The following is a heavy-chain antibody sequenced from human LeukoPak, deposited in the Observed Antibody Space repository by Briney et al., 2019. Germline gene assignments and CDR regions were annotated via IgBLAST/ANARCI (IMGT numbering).Heavy chain of an antibody. CDR3: ERANYYGSGSYVFYYGMDV. Sequence: ASVKVSCKASGYTFTSYYMHWVRQAPGQGLEWMGIINPSGGSTSYAQKFQGRVTMTRDTSTSTVYMELSSLRSEDTAVYYCERANYYGSGSYVFYYGMDVWGQGTTVTVSS. CDR2: INPSGGST. D-gene: IGHD3-10*01. V-gene: IGHV1-46*01. J-gene: IGHJ6*02. CDR1: GYTFTSYY.